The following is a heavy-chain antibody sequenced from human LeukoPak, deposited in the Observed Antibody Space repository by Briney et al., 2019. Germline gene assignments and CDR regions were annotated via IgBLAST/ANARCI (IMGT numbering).Heavy chain of an antibody. Sequence: PSETLSLTCAVYGGSFSGYYWSWIRQPPGKGLEWMGEINHSGSTNYNPSLKSRVTISVDTSKNQFSLKLSSVTAADTAVYYCARLSITMVRGVDYWGQGTLVTVSS. J-gene: IGHJ4*02. CDR3: ARLSITMVRGVDY. D-gene: IGHD3-10*01. CDR2: INHSGST. CDR1: GGSFSGYY. V-gene: IGHV4-34*01.